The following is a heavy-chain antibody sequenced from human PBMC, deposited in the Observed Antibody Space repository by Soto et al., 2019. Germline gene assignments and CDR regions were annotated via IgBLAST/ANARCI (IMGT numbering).Heavy chain of an antibody. CDR1: VFSLSTSGVG. CDR2: IYWDDDK. D-gene: IGHD2-15*01. Sequence: ESGPTLVNPTQTLTLTCTFSVFSLSTSGVGVGWIRQPPGKALEWLAVIYWDDDKRYNPSLKSRLTITKDTSKNHVILTMTNMDPVDTATYFCAHTQDIYTPYYFDYWGQGTRVTVSS. J-gene: IGHJ4*02. V-gene: IGHV2-5*02. CDR3: AHTQDIYTPYYFDY.